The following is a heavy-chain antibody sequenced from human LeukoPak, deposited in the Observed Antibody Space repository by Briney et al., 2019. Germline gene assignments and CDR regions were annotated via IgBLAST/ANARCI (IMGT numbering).Heavy chain of an antibody. V-gene: IGHV4-4*09. CDR1: GGSISSYY. Sequence: SETLSLTYTVSGGSISSYYWSWIRQPPGKGLEWIGYIYTSGSTNYNPSLKSRVTISVDTSKHQFSLKLSSVTAADTAEYYCARLDVIAARPYYYYMDVWGKGTTVTVSS. CDR3: ARLDVIAARPYYYYMDV. J-gene: IGHJ6*03. D-gene: IGHD6-6*01. CDR2: IYTSGST.